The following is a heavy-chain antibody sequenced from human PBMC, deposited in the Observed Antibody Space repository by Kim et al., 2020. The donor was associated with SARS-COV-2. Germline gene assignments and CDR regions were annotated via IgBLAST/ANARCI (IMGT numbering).Heavy chain of an antibody. J-gene: IGHJ4*02. Sequence: VKSRFTIARDNAKNSRYLEMNSLRDEDTAVYYCARLITIFGVVIQYFDYWGQGTLVTGSS. V-gene: IGHV3-11*03. CDR3: ARLITIFGVVIQYFDY. D-gene: IGHD3-3*01.